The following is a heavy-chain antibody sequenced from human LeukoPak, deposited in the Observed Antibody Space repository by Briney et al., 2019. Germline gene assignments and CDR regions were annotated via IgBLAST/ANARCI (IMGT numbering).Heavy chain of an antibody. D-gene: IGHD2-2*01. CDR3: ARDGPAYTSRWYDYYYGLDV. CDR2: IYHSGST. Sequence: SETLSLTCTVSGGSISSYYWSWIRQPPGKGLEWIGHIYHSGSTNYNPSLKSRVTISIDTSKNQFSLKLTSVTSADTAVYYCARDGPAYTSRWYDYYYGLDVWGQGTTVTVSS. V-gene: IGHV4-59*01. J-gene: IGHJ6*02. CDR1: GGSISSYY.